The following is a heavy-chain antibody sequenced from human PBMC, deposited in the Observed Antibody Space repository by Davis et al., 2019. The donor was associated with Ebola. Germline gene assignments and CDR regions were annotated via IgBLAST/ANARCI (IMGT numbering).Heavy chain of an antibody. J-gene: IGHJ4*02. Sequence: GESLKISCAASGFTVSSNYMSWVRQAPGKGLEWVSAISGSGGSTYYADSVKGRFTISRDIAKNSLYLQMNSLRDEDTAVYYCARGSENWNYVDYWGQGTLVTVSS. CDR2: ISGSGGST. D-gene: IGHD1-1*01. CDR1: GFTVSSNY. V-gene: IGHV3-53*01. CDR3: ARGSENWNYVDY.